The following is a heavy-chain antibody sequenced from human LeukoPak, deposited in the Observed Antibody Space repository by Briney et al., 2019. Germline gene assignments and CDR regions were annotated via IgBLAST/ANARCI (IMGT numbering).Heavy chain of an antibody. J-gene: IGHJ4*02. CDR1: GYTFTSYG. Sequence: GASVTVSCKASGYTFTSYGISWVRQAPGQGLEWMGWISAYNGNTNYAQKLQGRVTMTTDTSTSTAYMELRSLRSDDTAVYYCARGDEGIAVEPFDYWGQGTLVTVSS. D-gene: IGHD6-19*01. V-gene: IGHV1-18*01. CDR2: ISAYNGNT. CDR3: ARGDEGIAVEPFDY.